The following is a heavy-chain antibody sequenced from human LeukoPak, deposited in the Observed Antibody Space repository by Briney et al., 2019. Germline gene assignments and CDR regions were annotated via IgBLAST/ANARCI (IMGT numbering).Heavy chain of an antibody. CDR2: IFYSGST. CDR3: ARGGSDYYGSGSYY. CDR1: GGSISSYY. Sequence: SETLSLTCTVSGGSISSYYWTWIRQPPGKGLEWIGYIFYSGSTNYNPSLESRVTISVDTSKNQFSLKLSSVTAADTAVYYCARGGSDYYGSGSYYWGQGTLVTVSS. D-gene: IGHD3-10*01. J-gene: IGHJ4*02. V-gene: IGHV4-59*01.